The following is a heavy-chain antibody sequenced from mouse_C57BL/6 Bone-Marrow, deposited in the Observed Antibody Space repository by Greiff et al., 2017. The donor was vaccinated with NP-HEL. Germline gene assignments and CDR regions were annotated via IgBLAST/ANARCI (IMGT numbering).Heavy chain of an antibody. V-gene: IGHV1-22*01. CDR3: ARNYGSSYLYWYFDV. D-gene: IGHD1-1*01. CDR2: INPNTGGT. CDR1: GYTFTDYN. J-gene: IGHJ1*03. Sequence: VQLQQSGPELVKPGASVKMSCKASGYTFTDYNMHWVKQSHGKSLEWIGYINPNTGGTSYNQKFKGKATLTVNKSSSTAYMELRSLTSEDSAVYYCARNYGSSYLYWYFDVWGTGTTVTVSS.